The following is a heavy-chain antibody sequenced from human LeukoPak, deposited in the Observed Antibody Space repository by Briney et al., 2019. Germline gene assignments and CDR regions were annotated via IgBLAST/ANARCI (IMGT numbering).Heavy chain of an antibody. J-gene: IGHJ6*03. CDR2: IKPKSGGT. V-gene: IGHV1-2*02. Sequence: ASVKVSCKASGYDFNGYYINWVRQTPGQGLEWMGWIKPKSGGTGYAEEFQGRVTMTSDRSVTTAYLEVRRLRSDDTAVYYCGRVLDYVGTSFRPPEKYYYYYIDVWGQGTTVAVSS. CDR3: GRVLDYVGTSFRPPEKYYYYYIDV. D-gene: IGHD3-16*01. CDR1: GYDFNGYY.